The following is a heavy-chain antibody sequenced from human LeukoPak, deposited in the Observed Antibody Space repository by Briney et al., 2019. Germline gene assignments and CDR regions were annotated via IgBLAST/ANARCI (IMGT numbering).Heavy chain of an antibody. CDR1: GFTFSSYS. V-gene: IGHV3-48*01. J-gene: IGHJ4*02. CDR3: ARSGLSRFGF. Sequence: GGSLRLSCAASGFTFSSYSMNWVRQAPGKGLEWVSYISSSSRTIYYADSVKGRFTISRDNAKNSLYLQMNSLRAEDTAIYYCARSGLSRFGFWGQGTLVTVSS. D-gene: IGHD2/OR15-2a*01. CDR2: ISSSSRTI.